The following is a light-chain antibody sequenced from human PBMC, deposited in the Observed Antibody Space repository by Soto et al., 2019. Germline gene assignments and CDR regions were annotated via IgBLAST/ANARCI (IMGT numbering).Light chain of an antibody. CDR3: QQSYSTPYT. CDR2: AAS. CDR1: QSISNH. J-gene: IGKJ2*01. Sequence: DIQMTQSPSSLSASVEDRVIITCRASQSISNHLNWYQQKPGKAPKLLIFAASSLQSGVPSRFSGSGSGTDFTLTISSLQHEDFETYYCQQSYSTPYTFGQGTKVDIK. V-gene: IGKV1-39*01.